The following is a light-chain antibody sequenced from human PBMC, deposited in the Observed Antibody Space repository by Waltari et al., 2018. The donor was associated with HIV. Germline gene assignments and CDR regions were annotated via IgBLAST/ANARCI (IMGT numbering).Light chain of an antibody. CDR1: SSDVGAYNY. J-gene: IGLJ3*02. CDR3: SSYTTNNTRV. V-gene: IGLV2-14*03. Sequence: PGQSITIPCPGTSSDVGAYNYVSWYQQHPGKAPKLMIYEVSNRPSGVSNRFSASKSGNTASLTISGLQAEDEADYYCSSYTTNNTRVFGGGTKLTVL. CDR2: EVS.